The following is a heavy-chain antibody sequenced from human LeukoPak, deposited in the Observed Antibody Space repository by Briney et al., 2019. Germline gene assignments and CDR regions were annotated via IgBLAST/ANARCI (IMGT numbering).Heavy chain of an antibody. CDR1: GFTVSSNY. J-gene: IGHJ3*02. Sequence: GGSLRLSCAASGFTVSSNYMSWVRQAPGKGLEWVSVIYSGGSTYYADSVKGRFTISRDNAKNSLYLQMNSLRDEDTAVYYCARVGYQLPHAFDIWGQGTMVTVSS. CDR2: IYSGGST. V-gene: IGHV3-53*01. CDR3: ARVGYQLPHAFDI. D-gene: IGHD2-2*01.